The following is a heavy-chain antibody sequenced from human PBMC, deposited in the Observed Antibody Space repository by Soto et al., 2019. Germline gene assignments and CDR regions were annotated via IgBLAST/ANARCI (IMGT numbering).Heavy chain of an antibody. CDR1: GYTFTSYY. CDR2: INPSGGST. J-gene: IGHJ6*02. D-gene: IGHD5-12*01. Sequence: ASVKFSCEASGYTFTSYYMHWVRQAPGQGLEWMGIINPSGGSTSYAQKFQGRVTMTRDTSTSTVYMELSSLRSEDTAVYYCARDGYNLYYYYYGMDVWGQGTTVTVSS. CDR3: ARDGYNLYYYYYGMDV. V-gene: IGHV1-46*01.